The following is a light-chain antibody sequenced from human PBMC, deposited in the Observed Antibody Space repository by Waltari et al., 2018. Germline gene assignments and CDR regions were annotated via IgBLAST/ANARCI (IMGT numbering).Light chain of an antibody. CDR2: DVS. V-gene: IGLV2-14*03. J-gene: IGLJ2*01. Sequence: QSALPQPHSVSGSPVQSVTISCHGTSCCAGASHYATWYHQHPGKVPKLMIYDVSNRPSGVSNRFSGSKSGNTASLTISGLQAEDEGDYYCSSYTSSSSVVFGGGTKLTVL. CDR1: SCCAGASHY. CDR3: SSYTSSSSVV.